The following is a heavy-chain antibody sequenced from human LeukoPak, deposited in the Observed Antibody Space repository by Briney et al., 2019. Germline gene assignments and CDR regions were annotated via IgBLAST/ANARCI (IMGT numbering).Heavy chain of an antibody. Sequence: PGGSLRLSCAASGFTFSTYAVNWVRQAPGKGLEWVSAISSSGGTTYYADSVKGRFGISRDNSKNTLYLQMNSLRAEDTAVYYCAKDRASGWYAPMDYWGQGTLVIVSS. J-gene: IGHJ4*02. CDR1: GFTFSTYA. D-gene: IGHD6-19*01. CDR3: AKDRASGWYAPMDY. CDR2: ISSSGGTT. V-gene: IGHV3-23*01.